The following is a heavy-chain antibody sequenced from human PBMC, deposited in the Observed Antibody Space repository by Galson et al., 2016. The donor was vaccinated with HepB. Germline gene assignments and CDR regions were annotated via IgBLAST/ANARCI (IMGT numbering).Heavy chain of an antibody. J-gene: IGHJ4*02. V-gene: IGHV4-59*01. CDR3: ASAVTGSFDF. CDR1: GGSISSYY. Sequence: LTCTVSGGSISSYYWSWIRQPPGKGLEWIGYVYYSGSTNYNSSLKSRVTLSLDTSKNQFSLKLNSVTAADTAVYYCASAVTGSFDFWGQGTLVTVSS. CDR2: VYYSGST. D-gene: IGHD4-11*01.